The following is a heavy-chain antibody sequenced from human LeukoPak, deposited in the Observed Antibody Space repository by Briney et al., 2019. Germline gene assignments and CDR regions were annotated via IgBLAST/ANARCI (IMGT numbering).Heavy chain of an antibody. V-gene: IGHV1-8*01. J-gene: IGHJ6*03. CDR2: MNPNSGNT. CDR1: GYTFTSYD. CDR3: ARPGYYYYYMDV. Sequence: ASAKVSCKASGYTFTSYDINWVRQATGQGLEWMGWMNPNSGNTGYAQKFQGRVTMTRNTSISTAYMELSSLRSEDTAVYYCARPGYYYYYMDVWGKGTTVTVSS.